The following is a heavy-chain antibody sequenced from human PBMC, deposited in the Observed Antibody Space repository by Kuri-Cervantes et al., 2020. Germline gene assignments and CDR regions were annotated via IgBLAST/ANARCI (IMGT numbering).Heavy chain of an antibody. V-gene: IGHV3-30-3*01. CDR3: ATTADPWLHYLLY. J-gene: IGHJ4*02. Sequence: GESLKISCAASGFTFSSYAMHWVRQAPGKGLEWVAVISYDGNSKFYADSVKGRFTISRDNAKNTLSLQMHSLTLEDTAVYSCATTADPWLHYLLYWGQGTLGTVSS. CDR2: ISYDGNSK. D-gene: IGHD3-10*02. CDR1: GFTFSSYA.